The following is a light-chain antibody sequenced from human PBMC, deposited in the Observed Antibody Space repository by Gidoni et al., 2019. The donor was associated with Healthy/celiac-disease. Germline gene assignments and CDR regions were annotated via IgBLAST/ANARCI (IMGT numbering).Light chain of an antibody. J-gene: IGKJ2*01. Sequence: DIQMTQSPSSLSASVGDRVTITCRASQSISSYLNWYQQKPGKAPKLLIYAASSLQSGVPSRFSGSGSGTDFTLTISSLQPEDFATYYCQPSYSTPQYTFXQXTKLEIK. CDR3: QPSYSTPQYT. CDR1: QSISSY. CDR2: AAS. V-gene: IGKV1-39*01.